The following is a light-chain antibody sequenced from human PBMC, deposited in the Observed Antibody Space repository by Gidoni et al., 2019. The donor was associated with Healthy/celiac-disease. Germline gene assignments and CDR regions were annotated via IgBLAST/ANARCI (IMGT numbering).Light chain of an antibody. CDR1: QSFLHSDEKTY. CDR2: EVS. V-gene: IGKV2D-29*02. CDR3: MQSIQLPPIT. Sequence: DIVLTQTPLSLSVTPGQPASIPCKSSQSFLHSDEKTYLYRYLQKPGQSPQLLIYEVSNRFSRVPDRFSSGRSGTDFTLKISRVEAEDVGVYYCMQSIQLPPITFGQGTRLEIK. J-gene: IGKJ5*01.